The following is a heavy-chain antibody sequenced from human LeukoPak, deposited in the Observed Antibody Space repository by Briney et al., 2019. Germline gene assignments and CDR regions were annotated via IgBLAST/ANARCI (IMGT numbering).Heavy chain of an antibody. D-gene: IGHD5-18*01. Sequence: GGSLRLSCTGSGFIFGDHAMSWVRQAPGKGLEWVGFIRSKAYRGTTEYAASVKGRFTISRDDFASIAYLQMNSLRTEDTAMYYCARGPIELWIHNAMDVWGQGTTVTVSS. CDR2: IRSKAYRGTT. CDR1: GFIFGDHA. CDR3: ARGPIELWIHNAMDV. V-gene: IGHV3-49*04. J-gene: IGHJ6*02.